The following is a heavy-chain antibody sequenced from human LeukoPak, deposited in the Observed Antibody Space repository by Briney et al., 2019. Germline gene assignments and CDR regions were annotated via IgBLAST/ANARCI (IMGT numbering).Heavy chain of an antibody. V-gene: IGHV3-48*01. CDR2: ISSSSSTI. J-gene: IGHJ6*02. Sequence: PGGSLRLSCAASGFTFSSYSMNWVRQAPGKGLEWVSYISSSSSTIYYADSVKGRFTISRDNAKHSLYLQMNSLRAEDTALYYCAKAPGPNYYYGMDVWGQGTTVTVSS. CDR3: AKAPGPNYYYGMDV. CDR1: GFTFSSYS.